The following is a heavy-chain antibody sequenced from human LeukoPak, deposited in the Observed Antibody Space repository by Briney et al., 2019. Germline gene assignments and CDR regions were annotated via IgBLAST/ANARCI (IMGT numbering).Heavy chain of an antibody. CDR1: GGSISRYY. J-gene: IGHJ1*01. CDR3: ARGRFRGYYYDSSGSPSAKYFQH. V-gene: IGHV4-59*12. D-gene: IGHD3-22*01. Sequence: SQTLSLTCTVSGGSISRYYWSWIRQPPGKGLEWIGYIYYSGSTNYNPSLKSRVTISVDTSKNQFSLKLSSVTAADTAVYYCARGRFRGYYYDSSGSPSAKYFQHWGQGTLVTVSS. CDR2: IYYSGST.